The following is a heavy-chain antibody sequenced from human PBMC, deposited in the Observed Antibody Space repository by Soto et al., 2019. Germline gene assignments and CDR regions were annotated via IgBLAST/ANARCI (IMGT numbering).Heavy chain of an antibody. Sequence: SETLSLTCTVSGGSISSGGYYRSWIRQHPGKGLEWIGYIYYSGSTYYNPSLKSRVTISVDTSKNQFSLKLSSVTAADTAVYYCARGRGIVATINRSLLFDYWGQGTLVTVSS. CDR2: IYYSGST. V-gene: IGHV4-31*03. J-gene: IGHJ4*02. CDR1: GGSISSGGYY. D-gene: IGHD5-12*01. CDR3: ARGRGIVATINRSLLFDY.